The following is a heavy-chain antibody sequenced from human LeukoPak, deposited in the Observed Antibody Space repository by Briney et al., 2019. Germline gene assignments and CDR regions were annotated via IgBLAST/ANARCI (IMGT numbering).Heavy chain of an antibody. V-gene: IGHV1-2*06. CDR1: GYTFTGYY. Sequence: ASVKVSRKASGYTFTGYYMHWVRQAPGQGLEWMGRINPNSGGTNYAQKFQGRVTMTRDTSISTAYMELSRLRSDDTAVYYCAGDLVTMVRGEGWFDPWGQGTLVTVSS. CDR3: AGDLVTMVRGEGWFDP. CDR2: INPNSGGT. D-gene: IGHD3-10*01. J-gene: IGHJ5*02.